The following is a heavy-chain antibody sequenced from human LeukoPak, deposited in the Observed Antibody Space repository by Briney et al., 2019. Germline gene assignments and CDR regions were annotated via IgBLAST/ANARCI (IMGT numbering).Heavy chain of an antibody. D-gene: IGHD3-22*01. V-gene: IGHV3-20*04. CDR2: INWNGGRT. J-gene: IGHJ4*02. Sequence: GGSLRLSCTASGFNFDDYGVSWVRQAPGKGLEWVSGINWNGGRTGYADSVKGRFTISRDNAKSSLYLQMNSLRAEDTALYYCARDDSGYYPDLDYWGQGTLVTVSS. CDR1: GFNFDDYG. CDR3: ARDDSGYYPDLDY.